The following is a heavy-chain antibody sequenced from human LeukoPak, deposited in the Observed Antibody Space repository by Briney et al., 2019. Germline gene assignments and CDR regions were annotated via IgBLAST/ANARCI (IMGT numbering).Heavy chain of an antibody. CDR3: ARVNSGVEVAYYYYGMDV. CDR1: GFTFSSYD. V-gene: IGHV3-33*08. Sequence: PGGSLRLSCAASGFTFSSYDIHWVRQAPGKGLEWVAVIWYDGNNKYYADSVKGRFTISRDNSKNTLYLQMNSLRDEDTAVYFCARVNSGVEVAYYYYGMDVWGPGTTVTVSS. CDR2: IWYDGNNK. D-gene: IGHD4-17*01. J-gene: IGHJ6*02.